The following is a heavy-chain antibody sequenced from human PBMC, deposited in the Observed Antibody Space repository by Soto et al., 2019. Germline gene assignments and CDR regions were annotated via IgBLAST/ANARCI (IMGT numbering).Heavy chain of an antibody. CDR1: GGSISGYY. CDR2: IYNGGTT. Sequence: PSETLSLTCIVSGGSISGYYWSWIRQPAGKELEWIARIYNGGTTNYNPSLKGRGTMSVDTSKKQISLKLTSVAAADPALYSCASDRGYRSGYFGSWGQGVLVTVSS. V-gene: IGHV4-4*07. CDR3: ASDRGYRSGYFGS. D-gene: IGHD5-18*01. J-gene: IGHJ4*02.